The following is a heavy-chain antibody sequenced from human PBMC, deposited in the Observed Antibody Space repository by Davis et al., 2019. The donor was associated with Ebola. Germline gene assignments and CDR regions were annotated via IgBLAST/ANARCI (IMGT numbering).Heavy chain of an antibody. CDR1: GYTFTGYY. D-gene: IGHD3-3*01. CDR3: ARERAIFGVVINSLFDP. J-gene: IGHJ5*02. CDR2: IIPIFGTA. V-gene: IGHV1-69*13. Sequence: SVKVSCKASGYTFTGYYMHWVRQAPGQGLEWMGGIIPIFGTANYAQKFQGRVTITADESTSTAYMELSSLRSEDTAVYYCARERAIFGVVINSLFDPWGQGTLVTVSS.